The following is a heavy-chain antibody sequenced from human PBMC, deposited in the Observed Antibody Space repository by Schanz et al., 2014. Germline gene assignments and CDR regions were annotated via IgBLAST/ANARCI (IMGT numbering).Heavy chain of an antibody. CDR2: ISYNGST. V-gene: IGHV4-31*03. Sequence: QVQLQESGPGLVKPSQTLSLTCTVSGGSVSSGGDYWSWIRQHPGKGLEWIGFISYNGSTYYNPSLKSRVTISVDTSKNQFSLNLSSATAADTAVYYCARGGYGSGSYREFDYWGQGTLVTVSS. J-gene: IGHJ4*02. CDR1: GGSVSSGGDY. D-gene: IGHD3-10*01. CDR3: ARGGYGSGSYREFDY.